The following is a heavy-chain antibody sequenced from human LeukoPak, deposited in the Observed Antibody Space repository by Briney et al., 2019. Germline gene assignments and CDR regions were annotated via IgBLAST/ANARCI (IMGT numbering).Heavy chain of an antibody. CDR3: ASRYSHTEY. V-gene: IGHV4-31*03. J-gene: IGHJ4*02. Sequence: SETLSLTCTVSGGSISSGGYYWSWIRQHPGTGLEWIGYIYYSGSTYDNPSLKSRVTISVDTSKNQFSLKLSSVTAADTAVYYCASRYSHTEYWGQGTLVTVSS. CDR2: IYYSGST. D-gene: IGHD1-1*01. CDR1: GGSISSGGYY.